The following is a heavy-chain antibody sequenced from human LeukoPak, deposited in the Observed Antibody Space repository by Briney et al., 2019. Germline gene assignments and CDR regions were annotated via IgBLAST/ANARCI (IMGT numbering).Heavy chain of an antibody. J-gene: IGHJ4*02. CDR2: INAGNGNT. D-gene: IGHD3/OR15-3a*01. Sequence: GASVKVSCKASGYTFTSYAMHWVRQAPGQRLEWMGWINAGNGNTEYSQKFQGRVTITRDTSASTAHMELSSLRSEDTAVYYCARGRGLYYFDYWGQGTLVTVSS. CDR1: GYTFTSYA. CDR3: ARGRGLYYFDY. V-gene: IGHV1-3*01.